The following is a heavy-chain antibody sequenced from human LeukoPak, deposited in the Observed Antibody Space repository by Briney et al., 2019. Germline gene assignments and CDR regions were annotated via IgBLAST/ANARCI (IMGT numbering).Heavy chain of an antibody. D-gene: IGHD1-26*01. V-gene: IGHV3-15*01. CDR2: IKSKTDGGTT. CDR1: GFTFSNAW. Sequence: PGGSLRLSCAASGFTFSNAWMSWVRQAPGKGLEWVGRIKSKTDGGTTDYAAPVKGRLTISRDDSKNTLYLQMNSLKTEDTAVYYCTTLLIVGAMDFDYWGQGTLVTVSS. J-gene: IGHJ4*02. CDR3: TTLLIVGAMDFDY.